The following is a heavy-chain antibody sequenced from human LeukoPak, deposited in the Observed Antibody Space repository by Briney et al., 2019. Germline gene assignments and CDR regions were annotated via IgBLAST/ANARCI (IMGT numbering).Heavy chain of an antibody. CDR1: GYTFTSYA. D-gene: IGHD3-10*01. J-gene: IGHJ5*02. Sequence: ASVKVSCKASGYTFTSYAMHWVRQAPGQRLEWMGWINAGNGNTKYSQKFQGRVTITRDTSASTAYMELSSLRSEDTAVYYCARDRNYYYGSGSYSNWFDPWGQGTLVTVSS. V-gene: IGHV1-3*01. CDR3: ARDRNYYYGSGSYSNWFDP. CDR2: INAGNGNT.